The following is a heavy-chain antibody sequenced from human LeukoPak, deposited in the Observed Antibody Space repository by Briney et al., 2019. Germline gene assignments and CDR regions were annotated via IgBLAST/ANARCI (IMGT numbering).Heavy chain of an antibody. V-gene: IGHV3-7*04. CDR2: IAQDGSEK. CDR3: ARALVVVRYYFDY. D-gene: IGHD2-8*02. CDR1: GFTFSNYW. Sequence: GGSLRLSCVASGFTFSNYWMSWVRQAPGRGLEWVANIAQDGSEKNYVDSVKGRFTISRDNARNSLYLLMNSLRAEDTAVYYCARALVVVRYYFDYWGQGTLVTVSS. J-gene: IGHJ4*02.